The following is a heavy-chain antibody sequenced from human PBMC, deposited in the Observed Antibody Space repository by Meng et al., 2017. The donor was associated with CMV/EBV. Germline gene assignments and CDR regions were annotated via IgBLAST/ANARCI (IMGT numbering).Heavy chain of an antibody. J-gene: IGHJ4*02. V-gene: IGHV4-4*07. D-gene: IGHD6-13*01. Sequence: QVQLQELGPGLGKHSETLSLTCSFYGGCNSSYYWSWNRQPAGKGLEWIGRIYTSGSTNYNPSLKSRVTMSVDTSKNQFSLKLSSVTAADTAVYYCAREMPIAAAGCFDYWGQGTLVTVSS. CDR2: IYTSGST. CDR3: AREMPIAAAGCFDY. CDR1: GGCNSSYY.